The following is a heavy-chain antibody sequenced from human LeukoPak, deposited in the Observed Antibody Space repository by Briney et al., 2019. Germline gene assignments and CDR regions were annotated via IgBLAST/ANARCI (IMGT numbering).Heavy chain of an antibody. CDR2: ISGSGGST. D-gene: IGHD3-9*01. CDR1: RFTCSRYG. J-gene: IGHJ4*02. CDR3: AKDKDHYDILTPFDY. Sequence: GSLTLFCEASRFTCSRYGMSWVRQAPGKGLEWVSAISGSGGSTYYADSVKGRFTISRDNSKNTLYLQMNSLRAEDTAVYYCAKDKDHYDILTPFDYWGQGTLVTVSS. V-gene: IGHV3-23*01.